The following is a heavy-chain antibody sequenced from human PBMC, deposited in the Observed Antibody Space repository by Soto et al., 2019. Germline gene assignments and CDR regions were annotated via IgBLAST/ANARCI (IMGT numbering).Heavy chain of an antibody. CDR2: INSDGSST. D-gene: IGHD6-19*01. Sequence: EVQLVESGGDLVQPGGSLRLSCAASGFTFSSYWMHWVRQAPGKGLVWVSRINSDGSSTTKADSVKGRFSISRDNAKNTLYLQMNSLTDDDSAVYYCARGAVATRVTYGTDVWGQGTTFTVSS. CDR1: GFTFSSYW. J-gene: IGHJ6*02. CDR3: ARGAVATRVTYGTDV. V-gene: IGHV3-74*01.